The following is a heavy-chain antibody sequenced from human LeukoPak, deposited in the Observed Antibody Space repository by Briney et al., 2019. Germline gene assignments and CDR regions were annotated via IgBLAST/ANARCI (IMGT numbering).Heavy chain of an antibody. V-gene: IGHV1-2*02. Sequence: ASVKVSCKASGYTFTGYFIHWVRQAPGQGLEWMGWINPNSGGTHYALKFQGRVTMTRDTSISTAYMELSRLRSDDTAVYYCARVLDRIDYYDSSGYYYDWGQGTLVTVSS. CDR3: ARVLDRIDYYDSSGYYYD. D-gene: IGHD3-22*01. J-gene: IGHJ4*02. CDR1: GYTFTGYF. CDR2: INPNSGGT.